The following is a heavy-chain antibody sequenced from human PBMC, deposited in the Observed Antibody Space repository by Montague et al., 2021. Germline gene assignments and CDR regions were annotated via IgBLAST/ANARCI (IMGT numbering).Heavy chain of an antibody. CDR1: GDSITGYY. D-gene: IGHD6-13*01. CDR3: ARGHGYDSSWFY. V-gene: IGHV4-59*12. J-gene: IGHJ4*02. CDR2: VYSSGST. Sequence: SETLFLTCSVSGDSITGYYWSWIRLPPGKGLEWIGYVYSSGSTSYNPSLKSRVIISVESAKNQISLTLNSATAADTAVYYCARGHGYDSSWFYWGQGTLIFVSA.